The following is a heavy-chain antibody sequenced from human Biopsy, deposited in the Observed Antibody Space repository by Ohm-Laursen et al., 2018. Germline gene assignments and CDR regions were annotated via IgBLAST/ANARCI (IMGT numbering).Heavy chain of an antibody. CDR2: ISAYNGNR. D-gene: IGHD3-22*01. CDR3: AREEDNSGYDYYGMDV. V-gene: IGHV1-18*01. Sequence: ASVTVSCKASGYTFPSYGISCVRQAPGQGLEWMGWISAYNGNRNYAQKFQGRVTMTTDTSTSTAYMELRSLRSDDTAVYFCAREEDNSGYDYYGMDVWGQGTTVTVSS. CDR1: GYTFPSYG. J-gene: IGHJ6*02.